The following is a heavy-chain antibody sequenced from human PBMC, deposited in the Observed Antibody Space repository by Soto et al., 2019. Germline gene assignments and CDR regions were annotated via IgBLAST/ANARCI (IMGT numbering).Heavy chain of an antibody. V-gene: IGHV4-34*01. Sequence: SETLSLTCAVYGGSFSGYYWSWIRQPPGKGLEWIGEINHSGSTNYNPSLKSRVTISVDTSKNLFSLKLSSVTAADTAVYYCARGGITIFGVSAYWGQGTLVTVSS. CDR3: ARGGITIFGVSAY. J-gene: IGHJ4*02. CDR2: INHSGST. CDR1: GGSFSGYY. D-gene: IGHD3-3*01.